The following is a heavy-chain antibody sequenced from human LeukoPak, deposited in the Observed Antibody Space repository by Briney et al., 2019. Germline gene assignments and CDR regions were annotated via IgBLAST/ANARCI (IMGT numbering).Heavy chain of an antibody. D-gene: IGHD5-18*01. V-gene: IGHV3-49*03. CDR2: IRSKTYGGTT. Sequence: GGSLRLSCTASGFTFGDYAMSWFRQAPGKGLEWVGFIRSKTYGGTTEYVASVKGRFTISRDNSKSIAYLQMNSLKTEDTAVYYCTRVPGYSYGYETFDIWGQGTMVTVSS. CDR3: TRVPGYSYGYETFDI. CDR1: GFTFGDYA. J-gene: IGHJ3*02.